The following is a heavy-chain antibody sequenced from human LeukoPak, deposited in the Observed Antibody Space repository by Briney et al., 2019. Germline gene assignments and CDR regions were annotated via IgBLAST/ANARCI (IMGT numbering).Heavy chain of an antibody. CDR3: ARGGIQLFNY. J-gene: IGHJ4*02. Sequence: WVSSISSSSSYIYYADSVKGRFTISRDNAKNSLYLQMNSLRAEDTAVYYCARGGIQLFNYWGQGTLVTVSS. V-gene: IGHV3-21*01. D-gene: IGHD5-18*01. CDR2: ISSSSSYI.